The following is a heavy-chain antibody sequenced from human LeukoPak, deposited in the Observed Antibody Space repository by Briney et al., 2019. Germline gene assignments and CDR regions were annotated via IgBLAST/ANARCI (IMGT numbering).Heavy chain of an antibody. D-gene: IGHD1-1*01. V-gene: IGHV1-2*06. CDR2: INCNSGGT. CDR1: GYVFTDYI. J-gene: IGHJ4*02. Sequence: GASVKLSCKASGYVFTDYILHWVRQAPGPGPEWMGRINCNSGGTMYAQNLQGRVTMTRVTSITTAYMQLSSLTSDDTAVYYCARDLSSTSNWEFDFWGRGTLVTVSS. CDR3: ARDLSSTSNWEFDF.